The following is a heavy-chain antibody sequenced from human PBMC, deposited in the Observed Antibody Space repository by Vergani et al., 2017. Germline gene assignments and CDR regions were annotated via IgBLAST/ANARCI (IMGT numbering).Heavy chain of an antibody. J-gene: IGHJ6*02. D-gene: IGHD3-22*01. CDR2: INSDGSST. V-gene: IGHV3-74*01. CDR1: GFTFSSYW. Sequence: EVQLVESGGGLVQPGGSLRLSCAASGFTFSSYWMHWVRQAPGKGLVWVSRINSDGSSTSYADSVKGRFTISRDNAKNTLYLQMNSLRAEDTAVYYCARDPGYYYDSSGYYPLAYYYYGMDVWGQGTTVTVSS. CDR3: ARDPGYYYDSSGYYPLAYYYYGMDV.